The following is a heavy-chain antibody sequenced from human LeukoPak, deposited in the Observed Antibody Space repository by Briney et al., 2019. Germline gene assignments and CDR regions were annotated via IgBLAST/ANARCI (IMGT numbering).Heavy chain of an antibody. CDR1: GGSISSSNW. V-gene: IGHV3-74*01. CDR3: AKDLHYGSADY. CDR2: INPDGSNT. D-gene: IGHD3-10*01. J-gene: IGHJ4*02. Sequence: ETLSLTCAVSGGSISSSNWWSWVRQPPGKGLVWVSYINPDGSNTNYADSVKGRFTISRDNAKNALYLQMNSLRAEDTAVYYCAKDLHYGSADYWGQGTLVTVSS.